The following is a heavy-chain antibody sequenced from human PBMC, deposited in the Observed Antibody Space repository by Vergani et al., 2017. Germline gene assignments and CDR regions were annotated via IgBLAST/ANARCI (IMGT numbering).Heavy chain of an antibody. Sequence: QVQLQESGPGLVKPSETLSLTCTVSGDSVISTDYHWGWIRQPPGKGLEWIGSMDYSGTTSYNPSLESRIFISLETTKNQFSLRLTSVTAADTAVYYCASKRGACRAAYCHSYDFWGQGTLVSVSS. J-gene: IGHJ4*02. CDR3: ASKRGACRAAYCHSYDF. D-gene: IGHD2-15*01. CDR1: GDSVISTDYH. CDR2: MDYSGTT. V-gene: IGHV4-39*01.